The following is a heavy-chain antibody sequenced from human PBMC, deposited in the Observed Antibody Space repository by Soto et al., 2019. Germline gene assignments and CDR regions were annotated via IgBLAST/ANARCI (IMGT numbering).Heavy chain of an antibody. CDR2: IWYDGSNK. J-gene: IGHJ4*02. V-gene: IGHV3-33*01. CDR1: GFTFSSYG. Sequence: GGSLRLSCAASGFTFSSYGMHWFRQAPGKGLEWVAVIWYDGSNKYYADSVKGRFTISRDNSKNTLYLQMNSLRAEDTAVYYCARSGSNIPGAYSYYFDYWGQGTLVTVSS. D-gene: IGHD1-26*01. CDR3: ARSGSNIPGAYSYYFDY.